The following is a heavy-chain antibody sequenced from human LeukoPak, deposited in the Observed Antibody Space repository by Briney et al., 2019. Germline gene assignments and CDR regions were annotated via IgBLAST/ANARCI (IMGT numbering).Heavy chain of an antibody. Sequence: ASVKVSCKASGYTFTSYYVHWVRQAPGQGLEWMGIINPSGGSTNYAQKFQGRVTITADESTSTAYMELSSLRSEDTAVYYCARGLGSFHYFDYWGQGTLVTVSS. CDR1: GYTFTSYY. J-gene: IGHJ4*02. CDR2: INPSGGST. V-gene: IGHV1-46*01. D-gene: IGHD1-26*01. CDR3: ARGLGSFHYFDY.